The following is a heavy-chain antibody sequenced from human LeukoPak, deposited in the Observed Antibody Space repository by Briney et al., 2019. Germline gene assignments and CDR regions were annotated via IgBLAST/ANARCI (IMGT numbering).Heavy chain of an antibody. Sequence: ASVKVSCKASGYTFTGYYMHWVRQAPGQGLEWMGWINPNSGGTNYAQKFQGWVTMTRDTSISTAYMELSRLRSDDTAVYYCARDGNLGYSYGYAFDYWGQGTLVTVSS. CDR2: INPNSGGT. CDR1: GYTFTGYY. V-gene: IGHV1-2*04. J-gene: IGHJ4*02. CDR3: ARDGNLGYSYGYAFDY. D-gene: IGHD5-18*01.